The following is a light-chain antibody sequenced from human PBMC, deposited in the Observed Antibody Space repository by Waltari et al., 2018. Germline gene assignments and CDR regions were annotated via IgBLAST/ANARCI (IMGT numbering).Light chain of an antibody. J-gene: IGLJ2*01. V-gene: IGLV2-14*03. CDR1: RHDVGGSNY. Sequence: QSALTQPASVSGSPGQSITISCTGTRHDVGGSNYVSWYQQHPGKAPKLMIYDVSYRPSGVSNRFSGSKSGNTASLTISGLQAEDEADYYCSSYITTNTLELFGGGTSLTVL. CDR2: DVS. CDR3: SSYITTNTLEL.